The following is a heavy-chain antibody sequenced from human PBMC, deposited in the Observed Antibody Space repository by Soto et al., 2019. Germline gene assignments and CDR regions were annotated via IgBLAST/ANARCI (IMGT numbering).Heavy chain of an antibody. V-gene: IGHV1-69*13. J-gene: IGHJ3*02. D-gene: IGHD1-20*01. CDR3: ARDFVVTGSYDAFDI. CDR1: GGTFSSYA. Sequence: ASVKVSCKASGGTFSSYAISWVRQAPGQGLEWMGGIIPIFGTANYAQKFQGRVTITADESTSTAYMELSSLRSEDTAVYYCARDFVVTGSYDAFDIWGQGTMVTVSS. CDR2: IIPIFGTA.